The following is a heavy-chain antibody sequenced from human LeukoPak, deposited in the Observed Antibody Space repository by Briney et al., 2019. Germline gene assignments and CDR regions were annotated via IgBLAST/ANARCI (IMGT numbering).Heavy chain of an antibody. J-gene: IGHJ4*02. CDR1: GFTFSSYG. CDR3: AKDLGSSSWDFDY. D-gene: IGHD6-13*01. Sequence: PGGSLRLSCAASGFTFSSYGMHWVRQAPGKGLEWVAVISYDGSNKYYADFVKGRFTISRDNSKNTLYLQMNSLRAEDTAVYYCAKDLGSSSWDFDYWGQGTLVTVSS. V-gene: IGHV3-30*18. CDR2: ISYDGSNK.